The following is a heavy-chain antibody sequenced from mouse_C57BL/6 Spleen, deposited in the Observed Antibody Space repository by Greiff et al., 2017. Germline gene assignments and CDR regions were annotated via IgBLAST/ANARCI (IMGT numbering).Heavy chain of an antibody. V-gene: IGHV5-17*01. CDR3: ASFLFDY. CDR1: GFTFSDYG. Sequence: EVKLMESGGGLVKPGGSLKLSCAASGFTFSDYGMHWVRQAPEKGLEWVAYISSGSSTIYYADTVKGRFTISRDNAKNTLFLQMTSLRSEDTAMYYCASFLFDYWGQGTTRTVSS. CDR2: ISSGSSTI. J-gene: IGHJ2*01.